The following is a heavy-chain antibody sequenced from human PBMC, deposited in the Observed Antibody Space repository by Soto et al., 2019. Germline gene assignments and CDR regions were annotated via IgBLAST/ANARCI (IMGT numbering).Heavy chain of an antibody. CDR3: VRVVAIPGYPDN. D-gene: IGHD5-12*01. CDR1: GYTFTSYG. CDR2: ISAYNGNT. J-gene: IGHJ4*02. V-gene: IGHV1-18*01. Sequence: SVKASCKASGYTFTSYGISWVRQAPGQGLEWMGWISAYNGNTNYAQKLQGRVTMTTDTSTSTAYMELRSLRSDDTAIYYCVRVVAIPGYPDNWGQGTLVTVSS.